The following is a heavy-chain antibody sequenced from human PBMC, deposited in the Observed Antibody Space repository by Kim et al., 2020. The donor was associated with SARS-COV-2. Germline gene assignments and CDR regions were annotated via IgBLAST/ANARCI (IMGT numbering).Heavy chain of an antibody. V-gene: IGHV4-59*08. CDR2: IYYSGST. D-gene: IGHD5-12*01. Sequence: SETLSLTCTVSGGSISSYYWSWIRQPPGKGLEWIGYIYYSGSTNYNPSLKSRVTISVDTSKNQFSLKLSSVTAADTAVYYCAGRDGYNLGYWGQGTLVTV. CDR1: GGSISSYY. CDR3: AGRDGYNLGY. J-gene: IGHJ4*02.